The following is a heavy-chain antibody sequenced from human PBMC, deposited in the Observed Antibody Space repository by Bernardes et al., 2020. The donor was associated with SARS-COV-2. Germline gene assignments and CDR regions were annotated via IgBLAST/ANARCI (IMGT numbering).Heavy chain of an antibody. V-gene: IGHV1-58*01. Sequence: SVKVSCKASGVTFTSSAVQWVRQARGQRLAWIGWIDVDRDGTNYAHGFRERVIITWDMSTRTGYMDLSSLRSEDTAVYYCAACPNWFDHCGQGTLVTVSS. CDR1: GVTFTSSA. CDR2: IDVDRDGT. CDR3: AACPNWFDH. J-gene: IGHJ5*02.